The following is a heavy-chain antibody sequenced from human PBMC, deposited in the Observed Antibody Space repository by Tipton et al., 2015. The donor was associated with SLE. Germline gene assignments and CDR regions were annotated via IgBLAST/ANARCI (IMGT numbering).Heavy chain of an antibody. CDR1: GLTCSSYG. J-gene: IGHJ4*02. CDR3: AKGGTGKFDY. CDR2: IRYDGSSQ. D-gene: IGHD7-27*01. V-gene: IGHV3-30*02. Sequence: SLRLSCAASGLTCSSYGMHWVRQPPGKGLEWVAFIRYDGSSQYYADSVKGRFTISRDNSKNMLYLQMNSLRVEDTAVYYCAKGGTGKFDYWGQGTLVTVSS.